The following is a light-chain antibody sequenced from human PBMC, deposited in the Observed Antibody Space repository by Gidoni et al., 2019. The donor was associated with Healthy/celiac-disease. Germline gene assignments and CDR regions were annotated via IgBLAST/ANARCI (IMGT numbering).Light chain of an antibody. J-gene: IGLJ2*01. CDR3: QEWDSSTEVV. V-gene: IGLV3-1*01. Sequence: SYAPTHPPSVSVSPGQTASITCSGDKLGHNSACWYQQKPGQSPVLVIYQDSKRHSGIPERFSGSNSGNTATLTISGTQAMDEDDYYCQEWDSSTEVVFGGGTKLTVL. CDR1: KLGHNS. CDR2: QDS.